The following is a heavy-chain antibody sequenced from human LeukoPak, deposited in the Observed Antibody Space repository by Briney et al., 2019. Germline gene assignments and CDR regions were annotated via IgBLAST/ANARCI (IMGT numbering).Heavy chain of an antibody. Sequence: QPGGSLRLSCAASGFTFSSYGMHWVRQAPGKGLEWVAFIRYDGSNKYYADSVKGRFTISRDNSKNTLYLQMNSLRAEDKAVYYCAKDLREYYYDSSGYAPGYWGQGTLVTVSS. D-gene: IGHD3-22*01. CDR2: IRYDGSNK. J-gene: IGHJ4*02. CDR1: GFTFSSYG. CDR3: AKDLREYYYDSSGYAPGY. V-gene: IGHV3-30*02.